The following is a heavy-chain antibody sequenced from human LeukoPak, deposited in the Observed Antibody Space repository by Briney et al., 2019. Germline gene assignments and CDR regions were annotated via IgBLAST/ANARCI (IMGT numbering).Heavy chain of an antibody. CDR2: VYPGDSDA. CDR1: GYSFTTYW. J-gene: IGHJ3*02. V-gene: IGHV5-51*01. CDR3: ARPYYYDSSGYYYLDAFDI. D-gene: IGHD3-22*01. Sequence: GESLKISCKGSGYSFTTYWIGWVRQMPGKGLEWMGIVYPGDSDARYSPSFQGQVTISADKSISTAYLQWSSLKASDTAMYYCARPYYYDSSGYYYLDAFDIWGQGTMVTVSS.